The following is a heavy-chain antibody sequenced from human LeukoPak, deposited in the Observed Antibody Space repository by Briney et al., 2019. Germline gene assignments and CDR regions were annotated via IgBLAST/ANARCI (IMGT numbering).Heavy chain of an antibody. D-gene: IGHD1-26*01. CDR2: ISGSGGST. J-gene: IGHJ4*02. CDR1: GFTFSTYA. V-gene: IGHV3-23*01. CDR3: ARSSRVGVGAIAPSDY. Sequence: GGSLRLSCAASGFTFSTYAMSWVRQAPGKGLEWVSAISGSGGSTYYADSVKGRFTISRDNSKNTLFLQLNSLRAEDTAVYYCARSSRVGVGAIAPSDYWGQGTLVTVSS.